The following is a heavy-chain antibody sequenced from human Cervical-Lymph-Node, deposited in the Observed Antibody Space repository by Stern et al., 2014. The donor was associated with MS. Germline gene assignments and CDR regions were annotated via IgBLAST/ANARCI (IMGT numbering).Heavy chain of an antibody. V-gene: IGHV3-48*02. Sequence: EVQLVESGGGSVQPGGSLRLSCAASGFSLADYSMTWVRQAPGKGLEWISSLESGSETSYYADSVKGRFTISRDSAKNLALQMNSLRDEDTAVYYCARVSFYYDSSGRPPLDYWGQGTLVSVSS. CDR1: GFSLADYS. CDR3: ARVSFYYDSSGRPPLDY. J-gene: IGHJ4*02. D-gene: IGHD3-22*01. CDR2: LESGSETS.